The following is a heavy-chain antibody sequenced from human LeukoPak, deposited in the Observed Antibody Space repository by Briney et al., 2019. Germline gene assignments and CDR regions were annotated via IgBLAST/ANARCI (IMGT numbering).Heavy chain of an antibody. V-gene: IGHV1-69*04. D-gene: IGHD6-13*01. Sequence: ASVKVSCKASGGTFSSYAISWVRQAPGQGLEWMGSIIPILGIANYAQKFQGRVTITADKSMSTAYMELSSLRSEDTAVYYCARSVAAAATPFGYWGQGTLVTVSS. CDR2: IIPILGIA. CDR3: ARSVAAAATPFGY. J-gene: IGHJ4*02. CDR1: GGTFSSYA.